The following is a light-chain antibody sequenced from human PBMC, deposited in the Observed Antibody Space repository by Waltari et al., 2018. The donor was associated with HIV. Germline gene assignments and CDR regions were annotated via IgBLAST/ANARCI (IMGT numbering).Light chain of an antibody. CDR2: RNN. CDR3: AAWDVSLRGAYV. Sequence: QSVLTQPPSASGTPGQRVTISCSGASSDIGSNYVYWYQQLPGTAPKLLIYRNNQRPSGVPDLFSGSKSGTSASLAISGLRSEDEADYYCAAWDVSLRGAYVFGTGTKVAVL. CDR1: SSDIGSNY. J-gene: IGLJ1*01. V-gene: IGLV1-47*01.